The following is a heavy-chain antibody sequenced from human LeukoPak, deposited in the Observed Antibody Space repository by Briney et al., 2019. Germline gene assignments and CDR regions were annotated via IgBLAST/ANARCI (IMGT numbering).Heavy chain of an antibody. J-gene: IGHJ5*02. D-gene: IGHD3-10*01. Sequence: ASVKVSCKASGGTFSSYAISWVRQAPGQGLEWMGRIIPIFGIANYAQKFQGRVTITADKSTSTAYMELSSLRSEDTAVYYCAREITMVRGVQNWFDPWGQGTLATVSS. CDR2: IIPIFGIA. V-gene: IGHV1-69*04. CDR1: GGTFSSYA. CDR3: AREITMVRGVQNWFDP.